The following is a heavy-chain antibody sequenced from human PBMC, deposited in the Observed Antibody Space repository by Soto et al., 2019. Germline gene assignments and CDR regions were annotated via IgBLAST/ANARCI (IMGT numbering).Heavy chain of an antibody. CDR3: ATGSFTSTGGRIGYHYNAMDV. CDR1: GHTFSSHS. Sequence: SVKVSCKSSGHTFSSHSINWVRQAPGQGLEWMGGIIPIFGPANFAKKFQGRVTITADESTTTAYMELNSLRSEDTAVYYCATGSFTSTGGRIGYHYNAMDVWGQGTTVTVSS. CDR2: IIPIFGPA. V-gene: IGHV1-69*13. D-gene: IGHD2-2*01. J-gene: IGHJ6*02.